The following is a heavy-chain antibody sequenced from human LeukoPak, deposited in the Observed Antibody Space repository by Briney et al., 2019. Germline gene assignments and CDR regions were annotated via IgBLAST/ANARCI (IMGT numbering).Heavy chain of an antibody. J-gene: IGHJ4*02. V-gene: IGHV3-21*06. D-gene: IGHD6-6*01. CDR3: TRDVAGTSSWRVDY. CDR2: ISGNGNYI. CDR1: GLTFSSYA. Sequence: KPGGSLRLSCAASGLTFSSYAMNWVRQAPGKGLEWVSSISGNGNYIYYADSVRGRFTISRDNAKNTLHLQMNSLRADDTAVYYCTRDVAGTSSWRVDYWGQGTLVTVSS.